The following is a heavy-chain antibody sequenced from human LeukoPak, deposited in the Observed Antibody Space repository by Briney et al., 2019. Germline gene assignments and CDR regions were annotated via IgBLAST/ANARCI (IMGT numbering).Heavy chain of an antibody. Sequence: SLKVSCKASGGTFSSYAISWVRQAPGQGLEWMGGIIPIFGTANYAQKFQGRVTITTDESTSTAYMELSSLRSEDTAVYYCASSKRNTYYYDSSWFDPWGQGTLVTVSS. CDR1: GGTFSSYA. V-gene: IGHV1-69*05. CDR3: ASSKRNTYYYDSSWFDP. CDR2: IIPIFGTA. J-gene: IGHJ5*02. D-gene: IGHD3-22*01.